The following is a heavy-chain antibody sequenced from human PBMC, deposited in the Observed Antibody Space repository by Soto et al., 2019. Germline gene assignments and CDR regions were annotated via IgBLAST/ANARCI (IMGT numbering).Heavy chain of an antibody. D-gene: IGHD6-13*01. CDR2: INTNTGNP. J-gene: IGHJ6*02. CDR3: ARERNSSSWYYYYYGMDV. V-gene: IGHV7-4-1*01. CDR1: GYTFTSYA. Sequence: GASVKVSCKASGYTFTSYAMNWVRQAPGQGLEWVGWINTNTGNPTYAQGFTGRFVFSLDTSVSTAYLQICSLKAEDTAVYYCARERNSSSWYYYYYGMDVWGQGTTVTVSS.